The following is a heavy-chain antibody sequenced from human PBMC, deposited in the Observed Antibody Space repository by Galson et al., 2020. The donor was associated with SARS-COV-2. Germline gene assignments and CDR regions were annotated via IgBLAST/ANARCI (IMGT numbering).Heavy chain of an antibody. J-gene: IGHJ4*02. CDR3: ARDQDTGAAASVA. CDR2: IYNGGST. Sequence: TGGSLRLSCAASGFTFSSNYMSWVRQAPGKGLEWVAVIYNGGSTYYAASVKGRFTISRDNSKNTLYLQMNSLRAEDTAVYYCARDQDTGAAASVAWGQGTLVTVSS. CDR1: GFTFSSNY. V-gene: IGHV3-66*01. D-gene: IGHD6-13*01.